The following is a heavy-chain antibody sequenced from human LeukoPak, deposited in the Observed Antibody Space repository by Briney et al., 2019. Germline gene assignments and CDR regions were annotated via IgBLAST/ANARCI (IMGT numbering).Heavy chain of an antibody. J-gene: IGHJ4*02. CDR3: AKSHSVAVAGTYSTYYFDS. V-gene: IGHV3-23*01. D-gene: IGHD6-19*01. CDR1: GFTFSSFA. CDR2: ISGSGAST. Sequence: PGGSLRLSCAASGFTFSSFAMSWVRQAPGRGLEWVSSISGSGASTCYADSVKGRFTISRDNSRNTLYLQMSSLRAEDTAVYYCAKSHSVAVAGTYSTYYFDSWGQGTLVTVSS.